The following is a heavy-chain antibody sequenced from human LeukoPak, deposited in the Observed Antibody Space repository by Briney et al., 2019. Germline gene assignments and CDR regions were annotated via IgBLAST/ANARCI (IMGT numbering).Heavy chain of an antibody. CDR2: VKSKTDGGTT. D-gene: IGHD3-10*01. J-gene: IGHJ5*02. V-gene: IGHV3-15*01. Sequence: GRSLRLSCAASGFTFSNAWMTWVRQAPGKGLEWVGRVKSKTDGGTTNYAAPVKGRFTISRDDSKNTVFLQMDSLKSEDTAVYFCYASGRGPWGQGTLVTVSS. CDR3: YASGRGP. CDR1: GFTFSNAW.